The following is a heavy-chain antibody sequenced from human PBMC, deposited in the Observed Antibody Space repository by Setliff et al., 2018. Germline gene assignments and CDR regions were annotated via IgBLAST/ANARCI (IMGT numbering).Heavy chain of an antibody. D-gene: IGHD3-3*01. CDR3: ARMTGFQYIDV. Sequence: SETLSLTCAVYGGSFSGYYWSWIRQPPGKGLEWIGEINHSGSTNYNPSLKSRVTISVDTSKNQFSLKLSSVTAADTAVYYCARMTGFQYIDVWGKGTTVTVSS. CDR1: GGSFSGYY. V-gene: IGHV4-34*01. J-gene: IGHJ6*03. CDR2: INHSGST.